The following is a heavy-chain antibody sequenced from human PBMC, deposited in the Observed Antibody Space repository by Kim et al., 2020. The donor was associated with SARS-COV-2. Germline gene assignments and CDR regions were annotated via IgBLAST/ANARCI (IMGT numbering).Heavy chain of an antibody. CDR2: IWYDGSNK. V-gene: IGHV3-33*01. Sequence: GGSLRLSCAASGFTFSSYGMHWVRQAPGKGLEWVAVIWYDGSNKYYADSVKGRFTISRDNSKNTLYLQMNSLRAEDTAVYYCARDRVPYYDFWSEEAGWFETWGQGNLVTVYS. CDR3: ARDRVPYYDFWSEEAGWFET. D-gene: IGHD3-3*01. J-gene: IGHJ5*02. CDR1: GFTFSSYG.